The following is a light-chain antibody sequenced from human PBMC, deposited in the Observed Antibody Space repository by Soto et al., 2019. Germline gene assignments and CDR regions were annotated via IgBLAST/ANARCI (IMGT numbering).Light chain of an antibody. CDR3: QQYTNTNNPWM. J-gene: IGKJ1*01. V-gene: IGKV1-5*01. CDR1: QTITTW. CDR2: DAS. Sequence: DNPMAPSPSTLSASVGDRVTITWRASQTITTWMAWYQQKPGKAPKLLVYDASTLQSGVATRFSGSGSGTEFTLIISGLQPEDSATYYCQQYTNTNNPWMFGQGTKVDIK.